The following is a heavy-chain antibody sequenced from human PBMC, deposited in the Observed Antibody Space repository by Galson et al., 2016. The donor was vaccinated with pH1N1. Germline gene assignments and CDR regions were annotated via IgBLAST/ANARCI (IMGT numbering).Heavy chain of an antibody. Sequence: SLRLSCAASGFILSTQSMYWVRQAPGKGLEWVAVIWHDGSNEKYGDSVRGRFTISRDNSKNTLYLQMRSLRVDDTAVYYCARDYCSGYYCRSFDLWGQGTLVTVSS. J-gene: IGHJ4*02. CDR3: ARDYCSGYYCRSFDL. CDR2: IWHDGSNE. V-gene: IGHV3-33*08. CDR1: GFILSTQS. D-gene: IGHD3-22*01.